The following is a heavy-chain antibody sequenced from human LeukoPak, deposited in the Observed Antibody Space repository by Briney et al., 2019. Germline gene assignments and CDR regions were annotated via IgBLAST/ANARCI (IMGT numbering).Heavy chain of an antibody. CDR2: IHQDGNEK. D-gene: IGHD3/OR15-3a*01. CDR3: ARGDDFSGDY. J-gene: IGHJ4*02. CDR1: GFTFSTYW. Sequence: GGSLRLSCASSGFTFSTYWMSWVRQAPGKGLEWVTNIHQDGNEKYYMDSVKGRFTISRDNAKNSLYLQMNSLRVEDTAVYYCARGDDFSGDYWGQGTLVTVSS. V-gene: IGHV3-7*04.